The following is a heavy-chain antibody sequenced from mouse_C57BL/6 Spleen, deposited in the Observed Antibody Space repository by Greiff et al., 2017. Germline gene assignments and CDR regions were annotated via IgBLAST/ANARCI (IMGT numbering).Heavy chain of an antibody. J-gene: IGHJ1*03. V-gene: IGHV1-47*01. CDR2: FHPYNDDT. Sequence: QVQLQQSGAELVKPGASVKMSCKASGYTFTTYPIEWMKQNHGKSLEWIGNFHPYNDDTKYNEKFKGKATLTVEKSSSTVYLELSRLTSDDSAVYYCARVDKGQLRLRYFDVWGTGTTVTVSS. CDR3: ARVDKGQLRLRYFDV. CDR1: GYTFTTYP. D-gene: IGHD3-2*02.